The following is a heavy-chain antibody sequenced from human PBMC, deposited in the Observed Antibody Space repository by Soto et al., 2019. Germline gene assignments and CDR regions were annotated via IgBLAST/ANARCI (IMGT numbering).Heavy chain of an antibody. D-gene: IGHD3-10*01. CDR3: ARDGEYFDY. Sequence: SETLSLTCAVSGGSISSGGYSWSWIRQPPGKGLEWIVYIYHSGSTYYNPSLKSRVTISVDRSKNQFSLKLSSVTAADTAVYYCARDGEYFDYWGQGTLVTVSS. CDR1: GGSISSGGYS. CDR2: IYHSGST. J-gene: IGHJ4*02. V-gene: IGHV4-30-2*01.